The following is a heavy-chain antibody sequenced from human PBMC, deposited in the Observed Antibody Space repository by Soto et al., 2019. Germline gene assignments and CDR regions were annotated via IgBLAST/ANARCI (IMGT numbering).Heavy chain of an antibody. CDR1: GFTFSSYV. D-gene: IGHD5-18*01. V-gene: IGHV3-33*08. Sequence: QVHLVESGGGVVQPGRSLRLSCAASGFTFSSYVMHWVRQAPGKGLEWVAVISYDGSYKYYADSVKGRFTISRDNSKYTLYLQMDTLRAEDTAVYYCARLPYSYVSLYFFDFWGQGTLVTVSS. J-gene: IGHJ4*02. CDR2: ISYDGSYK. CDR3: ARLPYSYVSLYFFDF.